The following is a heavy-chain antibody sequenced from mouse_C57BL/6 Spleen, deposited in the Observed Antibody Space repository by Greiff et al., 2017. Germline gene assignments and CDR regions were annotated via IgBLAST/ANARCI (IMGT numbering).Heavy chain of an antibody. CDR2: ISYDGSN. J-gene: IGHJ4*01. CDR1: GYSITSGYY. D-gene: IGHD1-1*01. V-gene: IGHV3-6*01. CDR3: VLGYGSSYTYAMDY. Sequence: EVKLMESGPGLVKPSQSLSLTCSVTGYSITSGYYWNWIRQFPGNKLEWMGYISYDGSNNYNPSLKNRISITRDTSKNHFFQKLNSVTTEDTATYYCVLGYGSSYTYAMDYWGQGTSVTVSS.